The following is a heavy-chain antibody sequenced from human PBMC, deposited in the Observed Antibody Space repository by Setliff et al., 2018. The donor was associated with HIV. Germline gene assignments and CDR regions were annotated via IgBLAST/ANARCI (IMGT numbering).Heavy chain of an antibody. Sequence: SETLSLTCAVYGGSFSSSYWSWIRQAPGKGLEWIGQINHNGITHYNPSLETRVTMFADTSKNQFSLRLSPVTAADTAIYYCAKGPRGLGLRYFFDYWAQGSPVTVSS. V-gene: IGHV4-34*01. CDR3: AKGPRGLGLRYFFDY. CDR2: INHNGIT. J-gene: IGHJ4*02. CDR1: GGSFSSSY. D-gene: IGHD3-10*01.